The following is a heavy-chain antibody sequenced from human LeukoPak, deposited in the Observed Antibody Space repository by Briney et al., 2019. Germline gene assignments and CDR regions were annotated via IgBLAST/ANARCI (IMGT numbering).Heavy chain of an antibody. CDR3: TTDGGYYDILTGCYLFDY. D-gene: IGHD3-9*01. CDR1: GFTFSNAW. J-gene: IGHJ4*02. CDR2: IKSKTDGGTT. Sequence: PGGSLRLSCAASGFTFSNAWMSWVRQAPGKGLEWVGRIKSKTDGGTTDYAAPVKGRFTISRDDSKNTLYLQMNSLKTEDTAVYCCTTDGGYYDILTGCYLFDYWGQGTLVTVSS. V-gene: IGHV3-15*01.